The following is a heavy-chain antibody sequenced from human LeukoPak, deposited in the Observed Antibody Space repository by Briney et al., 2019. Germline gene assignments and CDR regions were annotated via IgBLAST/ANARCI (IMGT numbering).Heavy chain of an antibody. Sequence: SETLSFTCTVSGGSISSSSYYWGWIRQPPRKGLEWIGSRSTYYNPSLKSLVTISVDTSKNQFSLKLTSVTAADTAVYYCATLTGGDDAFDIWGQGTMVTVSS. V-gene: IGHV4-39*07. CDR2: RST. CDR3: ATLTGGDDAFDI. CDR1: GGSISSSSYY. D-gene: IGHD4-23*01. J-gene: IGHJ3*02.